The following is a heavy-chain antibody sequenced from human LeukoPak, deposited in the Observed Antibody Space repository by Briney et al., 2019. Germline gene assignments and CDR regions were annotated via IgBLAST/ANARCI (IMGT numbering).Heavy chain of an antibody. CDR3: ARDPRDYGDFTGGY. CDR1: GFTFIRYS. D-gene: IGHD4-17*01. V-gene: IGHV3-48*02. Sequence: GGSLRLSCAASGFTFIRYSMNWVRQAPGKGLEWVSFISRSSQTIYYADSVKGRFTISRDNAKNSLYLQMNSLRDEDTAVYYCARDPRDYGDFTGGYWGQGTLVTVSS. J-gene: IGHJ4*02. CDR2: ISRSSQTI.